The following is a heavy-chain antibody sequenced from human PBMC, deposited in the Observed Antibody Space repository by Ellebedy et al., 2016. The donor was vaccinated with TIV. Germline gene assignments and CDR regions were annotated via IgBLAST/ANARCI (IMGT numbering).Heavy chain of an antibody. CDR2: ISGYNGNR. D-gene: IGHD1-1*01. Sequence: ASVKVSCXASGYTFRSEGINWVRQPPGQGLEWMGWISGYNGNRNYAQKFQGRVTLTTDTSTSTAYMELRSLRSDDTALYFCARGNLEGTIDYWGQGTLVTVSS. CDR3: ARGNLEGTIDY. CDR1: GYTFRSEG. V-gene: IGHV1-18*01. J-gene: IGHJ4*02.